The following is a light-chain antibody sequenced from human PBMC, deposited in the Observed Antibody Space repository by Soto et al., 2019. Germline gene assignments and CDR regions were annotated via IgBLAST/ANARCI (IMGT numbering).Light chain of an antibody. V-gene: IGLV2-23*01. CDR3: CSYAGSSTDVV. Sequence: QSVLTQPASVSGSPGQXXTISCTGTSSDVGSYNLVSWYQQHPGKAPKLMIYEGSKRPSGVSNRFSGSKSGNTASLTISGLQAEDEADYYCCSYAGSSTDVVFGGGTKLTVL. CDR2: EGS. CDR1: SSDVGSYNL. J-gene: IGLJ2*01.